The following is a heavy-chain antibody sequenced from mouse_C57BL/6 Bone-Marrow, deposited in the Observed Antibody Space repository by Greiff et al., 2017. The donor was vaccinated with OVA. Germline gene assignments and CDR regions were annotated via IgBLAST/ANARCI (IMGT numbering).Heavy chain of an antibody. CDR3: ARSHYYGPWFAY. V-gene: IGHV1-72*01. D-gene: IGHD1-2*01. CDR1: GYTFTSYW. Sequence: QVQLQQPGAELVKPGASVKLSCKASGYTFTSYWMPWVKQRPGRGLEWIGRIDPNSGGTKYNEQFKSKATLTVVKPSSTAYMQISSLTSEDSAVYYCARSHYYGPWFAYWGQGTLVTVSA. CDR2: IDPNSGGT. J-gene: IGHJ3*01.